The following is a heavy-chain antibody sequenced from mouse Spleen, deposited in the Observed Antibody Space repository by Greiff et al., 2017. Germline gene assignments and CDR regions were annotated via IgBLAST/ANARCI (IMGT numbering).Heavy chain of an antibody. J-gene: IGHJ3*01. V-gene: IGHV1-52*01. Sequence: QVRLQQPGAELVRPGSSVKLSCKASGYTFTSYWMHWVKQRPIQGLEWIGNIDPSDSETHYNQKFKDKATLTVDKSSSTAYMQLSSLTSEDSAVYYCARRGDYRYDTWFAYWGQGTLVTVSA. CDR1: GYTFTSYW. CDR2: IDPSDSET. CDR3: ARRGDYRYDTWFAY. D-gene: IGHD2-14*01.